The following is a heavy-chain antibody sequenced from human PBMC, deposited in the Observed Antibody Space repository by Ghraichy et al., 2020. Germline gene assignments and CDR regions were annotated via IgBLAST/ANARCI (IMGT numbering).Heavy chain of an antibody. CDR3: AREGCSSTSCQLGGGWFDP. CDR1: GYTFTSYG. V-gene: IGHV1-18*04. Sequence: ASVKVSCKASGYTFTSYGISWVRQAPGQGLEWMGWISAYNGNTNYAQKLQGRVTMTTDTSTSTAYMELRSLRSDDTAVYYCAREGCSSTSCQLGGGWFDPWGQGTLVTVSS. D-gene: IGHD2-2*01. CDR2: ISAYNGNT. J-gene: IGHJ5*02.